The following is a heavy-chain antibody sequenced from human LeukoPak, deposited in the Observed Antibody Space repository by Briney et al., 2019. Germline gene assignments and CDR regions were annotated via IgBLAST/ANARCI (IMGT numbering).Heavy chain of an antibody. Sequence: SQTLSLTCTVSGGSISSGGYYWSWIRQHPGKGLELIGYIYYSGSTYYNPSLKSRVTISVDTSKNQFSLKLSSVTAADTAVYYCARCPYDSSGYSPSFFDYWGQGTLVTVSS. CDR3: ARCPYDSSGYSPSFFDY. CDR1: GGSISSGGYY. CDR2: IYYSGST. V-gene: IGHV4-31*03. J-gene: IGHJ4*02. D-gene: IGHD3-22*01.